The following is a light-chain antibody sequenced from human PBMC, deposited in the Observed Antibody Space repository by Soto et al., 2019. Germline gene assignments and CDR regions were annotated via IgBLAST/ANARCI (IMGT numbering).Light chain of an antibody. CDR1: QSITRF. Sequence: DIQMIQFPSSLSASVGDRVTITCRASQSITRFLNWYQQKPGTAPELLISVASSLQSGVPSRISGSGFGTEFTLTISSLQPEDFATYYCQQSHTTPWTFGHGTKVEIK. CDR3: QQSHTTPWT. V-gene: IGKV1-39*01. CDR2: VAS. J-gene: IGKJ1*01.